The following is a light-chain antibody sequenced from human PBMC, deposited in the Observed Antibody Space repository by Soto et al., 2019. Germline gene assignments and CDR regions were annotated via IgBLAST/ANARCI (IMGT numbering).Light chain of an antibody. CDR2: DAS. CDR3: QQYNSYSGWT. Sequence: DIQMTQSPSTLSASVGDRVTITCRASQSISSWLAWYQQKPGKAPKLLIYDASSLESGVPSRFSGSGSGTEFTLTISSLQPDDFATCYCQQYNSYSGWTFGQGTKVEIK. J-gene: IGKJ1*01. CDR1: QSISSW. V-gene: IGKV1-5*01.